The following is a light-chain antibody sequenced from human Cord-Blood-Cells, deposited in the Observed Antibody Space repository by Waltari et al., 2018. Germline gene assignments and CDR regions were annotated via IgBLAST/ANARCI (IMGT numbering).Light chain of an antibody. CDR1: SSDVGGYNY. CDR3: SSYTSSSTL. J-gene: IGLJ1*01. CDR2: DVS. V-gene: IGLV2-14*01. Sequence: QSALTQPASVSGSPGQSITISCTGTSSDVGGYNYVPWYQQHPGNAPNLMIYDVSNRPSGVSNRFSGSKSGNTASLTISGLQAEDEADYYCSSYTSSSTLFGTGTKVTVL.